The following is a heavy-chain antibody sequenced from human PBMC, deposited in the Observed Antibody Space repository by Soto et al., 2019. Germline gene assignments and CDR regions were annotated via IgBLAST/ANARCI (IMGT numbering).Heavy chain of an antibody. CDR1: GFTFSNYW. V-gene: IGHV3-74*03. CDR3: ARLSYYYDSSGYSGDY. J-gene: IGHJ4*02. CDR2: INIDGSGT. D-gene: IGHD3-22*01. Sequence: GGSLRLSCAASGFTFSNYWMHWVRQAPGKGLVWVSRINIDGSGTTYADSVKGRFTISRDNAKNTVFLEMKNLRAEDTAVYYCARLSYYYDSSGYSGDYWGQGTLVTVSS.